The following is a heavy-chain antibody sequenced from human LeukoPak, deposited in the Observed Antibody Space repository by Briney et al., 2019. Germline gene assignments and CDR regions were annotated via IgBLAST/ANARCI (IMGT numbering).Heavy chain of an antibody. J-gene: IGHJ4*02. D-gene: IGHD6-13*01. CDR3: AKSVLNIAAEVDY. Sequence: GGSLRLSCAASGFSFSSYAMSWVRQGPGKGLEWVSAISVSGSTTYYADSVKGRFTISRDNSKNTLYLQMNSLRAEDTAVYYCAKSVLNIAAEVDYWGQGTLVTVSS. CDR1: GFSFSSYA. CDR2: ISVSGSTT. V-gene: IGHV3-23*01.